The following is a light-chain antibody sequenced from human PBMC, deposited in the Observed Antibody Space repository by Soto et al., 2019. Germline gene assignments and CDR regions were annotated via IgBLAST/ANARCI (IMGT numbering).Light chain of an antibody. CDR3: GSWDSSLSAYV. Sequence: QSALTQPASVSGSPGQSITISCTGTSSDIGGHDDVSWYQQHPGKVPKLLIYGVTDRPSGVSNRFSGSKSGNVASLTISGLQAEDEADYYCGSWDSSLSAYVFGTGTKLTVL. CDR2: GVT. J-gene: IGLJ1*01. V-gene: IGLV2-14*03. CDR1: SSDIGGHDD.